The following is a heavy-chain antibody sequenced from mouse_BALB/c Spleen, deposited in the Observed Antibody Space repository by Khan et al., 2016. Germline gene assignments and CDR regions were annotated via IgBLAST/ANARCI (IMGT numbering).Heavy chain of an antibody. CDR3: GRGDF. Sequence: EVELVESGGGLVQPGGSRKLSCAASGFTFSNFGMHWVRQAPEKGLEWVAFISSGSSTIYYADTVKGRFTVSRDNPKKTLFLQMTSLGCEDTAMYYCGRGDFWGQGTTLTVSS. CDR1: GFTFSNFG. V-gene: IGHV5-17*02. J-gene: IGHJ2*01. CDR2: ISSGSSTI.